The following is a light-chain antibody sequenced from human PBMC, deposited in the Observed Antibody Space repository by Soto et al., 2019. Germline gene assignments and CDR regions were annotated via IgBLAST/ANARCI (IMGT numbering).Light chain of an antibody. CDR1: QSVSSSY. CDR3: QQYGSSPGT. CDR2: GAS. V-gene: IGKV3-20*01. Sequence: EIVLTQSPGTLSLSPGERATLSCRASQSVSSSYLAWYQQKPGQAPRLLIYGASSRATGMPDRFSGSGSGTDFTLTISRLEPEDSAVYYCQQYGSSPGTFGQGTKVDIK. J-gene: IGKJ1*01.